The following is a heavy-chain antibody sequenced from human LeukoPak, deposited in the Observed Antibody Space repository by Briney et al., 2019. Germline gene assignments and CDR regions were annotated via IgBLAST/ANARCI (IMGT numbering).Heavy chain of an antibody. J-gene: IGHJ3*02. CDR3: ARVTPENDGAFDI. CDR1: GGSISSGSYY. CDR2: IYTSGST. Sequence: SETLSLTCTVSGGSISSGSYYWSWIRQPAGKGLEWIGRIYTSGSTNYNPSLKSRVTISVDTSKNQFSPKLSSVTAADTAVYYCARVTPENDGAFDIWGQGTMVTVSS. D-gene: IGHD1-1*01. V-gene: IGHV4-61*02.